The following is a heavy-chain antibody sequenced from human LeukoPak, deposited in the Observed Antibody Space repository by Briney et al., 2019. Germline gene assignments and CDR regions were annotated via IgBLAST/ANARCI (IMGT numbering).Heavy chain of an antibody. J-gene: IGHJ3*02. D-gene: IGHD3-10*01. V-gene: IGHV5-51*01. CDR2: IYPGDSDT. Sequence: GESLKISCKASGYSFTSYWIGWVRQMPGKGLEWMGIIYPGDSDTRSSPSFQGQATISADKSISTAYLQWSSLKASDTAMYYCARLSIASKFGGAFDIWGQGTMVTVSS. CDR1: GYSFTSYW. CDR3: ARLSIASKFGGAFDI.